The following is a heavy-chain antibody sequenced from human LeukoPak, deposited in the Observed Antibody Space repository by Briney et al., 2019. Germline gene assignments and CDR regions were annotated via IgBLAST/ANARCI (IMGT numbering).Heavy chain of an antibody. D-gene: IGHD3-3*01. J-gene: IGHJ4*02. Sequence: GGSLRLSCAASVFSFSTYAMHWVRQAPGKGLEWVAFIQDDGTNKYYADSVKGRFTISRDNSKNTLHLQMNSLRAEDTAVYYGVSRPNDSWRGPFDYWGQGTLVTVSS. CDR3: VSRPNDSWRGPFDY. V-gene: IGHV3-30*02. CDR2: IQDDGTNK. CDR1: VFSFSTYA.